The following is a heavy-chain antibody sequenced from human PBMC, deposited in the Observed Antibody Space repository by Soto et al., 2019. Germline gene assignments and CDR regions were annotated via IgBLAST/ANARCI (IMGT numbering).Heavy chain of an antibody. CDR3: ASVESNSSGWSLRHFYYYGMDV. D-gene: IGHD6-19*01. V-gene: IGHV1-46*01. CDR1: GYTFTTNY. J-gene: IGHJ6*02. CDR2: INPSVGST. Sequence: QVQLVQSGAEVKKPGASVKVSCKASGYTFTTNYMHWVRQAPGRGLEWMGVINPSVGSTSYAQKFPARAPMTRATSTSPVSMALSSLRSAATAVYYCASVESNSSGWSLRHFYYYGMDVWGQGTTVTVSS.